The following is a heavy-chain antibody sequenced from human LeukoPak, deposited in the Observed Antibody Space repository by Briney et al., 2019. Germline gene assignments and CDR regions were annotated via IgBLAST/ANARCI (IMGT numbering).Heavy chain of an antibody. CDR3: ARGLGYCSSTSCSGTGTTVDY. D-gene: IGHD2-2*01. J-gene: IGHJ4*02. V-gene: IGHV4-31*03. Sequence: SQTLSLTCTVSGGSISSVGYDWSWIRQHPGKGLEWIGYIYYSGSTYYNPSLKSRVTISVDTSKNQFSLKLSSVTAADTAVYYCARGLGYCSSTSCSGTGTTVDYWGQGTLVTVSS. CDR1: GGSISSVGYD. CDR2: IYYSGST.